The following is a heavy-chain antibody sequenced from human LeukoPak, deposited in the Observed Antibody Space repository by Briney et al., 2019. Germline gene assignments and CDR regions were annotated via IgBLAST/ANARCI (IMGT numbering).Heavy chain of an antibody. CDR2: INHSGST. D-gene: IGHD5-24*01. Sequence: PSETLSLTCAVYGGSFSGYYWSWIRQPPGKGLEWIGEINHSGSTNYNPSLKSRVTISVDTSKNQFSLKLSSVTAADTAVYYCARCGYGYNYFDYWGQGTLVTVSS. V-gene: IGHV4-34*01. CDR1: GGSFSGYY. CDR3: ARCGYGYNYFDY. J-gene: IGHJ4*02.